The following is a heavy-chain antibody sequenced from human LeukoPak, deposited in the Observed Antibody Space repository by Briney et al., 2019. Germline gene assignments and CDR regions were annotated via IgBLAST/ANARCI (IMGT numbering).Heavy chain of an antibody. CDR1: GYTFTGYY. D-gene: IGHD6-19*01. J-gene: IGHJ6*03. CDR3: ASSSGWYGDDYYYYMDV. V-gene: IGHV1-8*02. CDR2: MNPNSGNT. Sequence: ASVKVSCKASGYTFTGYYMHWVRQAPGQGLEWMGWMNPNSGNTGYAQKFQGRVTMTRNTSISTAYMELSSLRSEDTAVYYCASSSGWYGDDYYYYMDVWGKGTTVTISS.